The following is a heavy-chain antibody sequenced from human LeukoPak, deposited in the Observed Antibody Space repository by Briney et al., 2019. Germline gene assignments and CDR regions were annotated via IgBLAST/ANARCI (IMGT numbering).Heavy chain of an antibody. V-gene: IGHV3-7*03. CDR3: AREGITGTTGYFDY. J-gene: IGHJ4*02. CDR1: GFTFSSYW. CDR2: INHNGNVN. D-gene: IGHD1-7*01. Sequence: PGGSLRLSCAASGFTFSSYWMNWARQAPGKGLEWVASINHNGNVNYYVDSVKGRFTISRDNAKNSLYLQMSNLRAEDTAVYYCAREGITGTTGYFDYWGQGTLVTVSS.